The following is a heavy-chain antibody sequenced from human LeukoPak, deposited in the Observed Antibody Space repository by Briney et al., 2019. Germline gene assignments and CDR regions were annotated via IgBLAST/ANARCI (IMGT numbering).Heavy chain of an antibody. CDR1: GDTFTSYH. CDR3: ARAEPYSSGWDY. V-gene: IGHV1-46*01. D-gene: IGHD6-25*01. J-gene: IGHJ4*02. CDR2: INPRGGST. Sequence: ASVKVSCKASGDTFTSYHMHWVRQAPGQGLEWMGIINPRGGSTSYAQKFQGRVTMTRDTSASTVYMELSSLRSDDTAVYYCARAEPYSSGWDYWGQGTLVTVSS.